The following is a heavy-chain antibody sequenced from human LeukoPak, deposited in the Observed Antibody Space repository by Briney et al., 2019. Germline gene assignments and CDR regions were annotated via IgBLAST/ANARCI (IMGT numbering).Heavy chain of an antibody. D-gene: IGHD2-15*01. V-gene: IGHV3-48*03. Sequence: GGSLRLSCAASGFTFSDYEMNWVRQAPGKGLEWVSYISSSGRRIYYADSVKGRFTISRDNAKNSLYLQINSLRVDDTAIYYCARGPRDPTEYCSRGTCSPTYEVWGQGTLVTVSS. J-gene: IGHJ4*02. CDR2: ISSSGRRI. CDR3: ARGPRDPTEYCSRGTCSPTYEV. CDR1: GFTFSDYE.